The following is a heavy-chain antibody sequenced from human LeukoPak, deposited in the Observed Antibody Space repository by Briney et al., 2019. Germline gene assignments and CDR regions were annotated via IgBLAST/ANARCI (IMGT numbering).Heavy chain of an antibody. CDR3: ARPIDSSGYYPSD. Sequence: AGGSLRLSCAASGFTFSSYSMNWVRQAPGKGLEWVSSISSSSSYIYYADSVKGRFTISRDNAKNSLYLQMNSLRAEDTAVYYCARPIDSSGYYPSDWGQGTLVTVSS. D-gene: IGHD3-22*01. V-gene: IGHV3-21*01. J-gene: IGHJ4*02. CDR1: GFTFSSYS. CDR2: ISSSSSYI.